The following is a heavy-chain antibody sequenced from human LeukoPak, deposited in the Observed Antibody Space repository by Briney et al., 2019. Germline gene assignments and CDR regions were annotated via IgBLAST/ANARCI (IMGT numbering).Heavy chain of an antibody. CDR3: VVANRYSSSWTYFDY. CDR1: GFTFTTYW. J-gene: IGHJ4*02. CDR2: INQDGTEK. V-gene: IGHV3-7*01. D-gene: IGHD6-13*01. Sequence: TGGSLRLSCAASGFTFTTYWMTWVRQAPGKGLEWVANINQDGTEKYYVDSVKGRFTISRDNSKNTLYLQMNSLRAEDTAVYYCVVANRYSSSWTYFDYWGQGTLVTVSS.